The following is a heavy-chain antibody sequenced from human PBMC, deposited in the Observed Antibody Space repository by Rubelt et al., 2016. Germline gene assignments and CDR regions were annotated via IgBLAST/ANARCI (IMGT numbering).Heavy chain of an antibody. CDR1: GYTFTSYG. D-gene: IGHD1-1*01. J-gene: IGHJ4*02. CDR3: ARHNSGIDYLYY. CDR2: ISAYNGNT. Sequence: QVQLVQSGAEVKKPGASVKVSCKASGYTFTSYGISWVRQAPGHGLAWMGWISAYNGNTNLERKRRGCGPMTTDTSTSTADMERRSLRSADTTVYYCARHNSGIDYLYYWGRGTRVTVSS. V-gene: IGHV1-18*01.